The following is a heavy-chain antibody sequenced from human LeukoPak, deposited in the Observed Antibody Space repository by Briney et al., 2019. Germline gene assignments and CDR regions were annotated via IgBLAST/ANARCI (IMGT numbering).Heavy chain of an antibody. Sequence: SETLSLTCTVSGGSISNHYWSWIRQPPGKGLEWIAYIYYSGRTNYNPSLKSRVTISVDTSKNQFSLKLSSVTAADTAVYYCARAPDYGSGGYYQFDYWGQGTLVTVSS. CDR3: ARAPDYGSGGYYQFDY. CDR1: GGSISNHY. D-gene: IGHD3-10*01. V-gene: IGHV4-59*11. CDR2: IYYSGRT. J-gene: IGHJ4*02.